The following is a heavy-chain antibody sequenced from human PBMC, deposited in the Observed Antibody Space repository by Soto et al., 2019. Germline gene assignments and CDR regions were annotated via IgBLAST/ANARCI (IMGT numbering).Heavy chain of an antibody. CDR3: ANQETTGQKYFQH. Sequence: PSETLSLTCTVSGGSISSSSYYWGWIRQPPGKGLEWIGSIYYSGSTYYNPSLKSRVTISVDTSKNQFSLKLSSVTAADTAVYYCANQETTGQKYFQHWGQGTLVTVSS. CDR2: IYYSGST. D-gene: IGHD4-17*01. CDR1: GGSISSSSYY. J-gene: IGHJ1*01. V-gene: IGHV4-39*01.